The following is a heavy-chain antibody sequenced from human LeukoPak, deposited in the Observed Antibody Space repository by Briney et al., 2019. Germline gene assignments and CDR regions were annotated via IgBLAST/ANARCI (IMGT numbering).Heavy chain of an antibody. CDR3: ARGIVGATALMDV. V-gene: IGHV1-18*01. Sequence: ASVKVSRNASGYTFSNYGISWVRQAPGQGLEWMGWISAYNGNTKYAQRFQGRVTMTTDTSTSTAHMELRSLISEDTAVYFCARGIVGATALMDVWGQGNTVTVSS. CDR2: ISAYNGNT. CDR1: GYTFSNYG. D-gene: IGHD1-26*01. J-gene: IGHJ6*02.